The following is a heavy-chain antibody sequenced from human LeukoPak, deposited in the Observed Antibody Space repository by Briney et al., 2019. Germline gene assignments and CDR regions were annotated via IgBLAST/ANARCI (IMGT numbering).Heavy chain of an antibody. V-gene: IGHV3-73*01. CDR1: GFSFSASA. CDR3: TRLAYGDFRFDP. J-gene: IGHJ5*02. D-gene: IGHD4-17*01. CDR2: IKTKVDNHAT. Sequence: GGSLRLPCAASGFSFSASAMHWVRQAPGKGLEWVGRIKTKVDNHATAYAASAKGRFIISRDESKNTAYLQMNSLKTEDTAMYFCTRLAYGDFRFDPWGQGTLVTVSS.